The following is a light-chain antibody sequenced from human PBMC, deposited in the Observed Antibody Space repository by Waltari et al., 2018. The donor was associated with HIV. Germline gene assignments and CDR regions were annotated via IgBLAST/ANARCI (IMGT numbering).Light chain of an antibody. V-gene: IGKV3-15*01. CDR2: GAS. Sequence: DIVMTQSPATLSVSPGERATLSCRARQSVSSNLAWYQQKPGQAPRLLIYGASTRATGIPARFSGSGSGTEFTLTISSLQSEDFAVYYCQQYNNWPGTFGQGTKLGSN. CDR3: QQYNNWPGT. J-gene: IGKJ2*01. CDR1: QSVSSN.